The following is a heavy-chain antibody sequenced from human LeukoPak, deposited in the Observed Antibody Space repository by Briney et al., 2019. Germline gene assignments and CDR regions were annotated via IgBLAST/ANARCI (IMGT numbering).Heavy chain of an antibody. D-gene: IGHD2-15*01. J-gene: IGHJ5*02. CDR3: ARHDWLLKTTNWFDP. Sequence: SETLTLTCTVSGGSISSYYWSWIRQPPGKGLEWIGYIYYTGSTNYNPSLKRRVTISVDTSKNQFSLKLSSVTAADTAVYYCARHDWLLKTTNWFDPWGQGTLVTVSS. V-gene: IGHV4-59*08. CDR2: IYYTGST. CDR1: GGSISSYY.